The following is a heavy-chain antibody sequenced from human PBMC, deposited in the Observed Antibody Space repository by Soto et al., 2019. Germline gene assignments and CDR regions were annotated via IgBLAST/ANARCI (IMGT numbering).Heavy chain of an antibody. V-gene: IGHV3-30*18. Sequence: VQLLESGGDLVQPGGSLRLSCVASGVTFGSRAMSWVRQAPGEGLEWVAVISYDGSNKYYADSVKGRFTISRDNSKNTLYLQMNSLRAEDTAVYYCAKDLVVVAATRVYYGMDVWGQGTTVTVSS. CDR2: ISYDGSNK. J-gene: IGHJ6*02. CDR3: AKDLVVVAATRVYYGMDV. CDR1: GVTFGSRA. D-gene: IGHD2-15*01.